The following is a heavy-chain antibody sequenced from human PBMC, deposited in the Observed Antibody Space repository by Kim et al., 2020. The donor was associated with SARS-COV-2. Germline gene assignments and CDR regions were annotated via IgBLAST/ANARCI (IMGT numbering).Heavy chain of an antibody. CDR1: GGSIRSYY. D-gene: IGHD2-15*01. V-gene: IGHV4-59*13. Sequence: SETLSLTCTVSGGSIRSYYWSWIRQAPWKGLEWIGSFYYNGSTNFNPSLKSRVTILVDTSRNQFSLKLSSVTAADTAVYYCARGWGFCIGGNCYSTLIDYWGQGTLVTVSS. J-gene: IGHJ4*02. CDR3: ARGWGFCIGGNCYSTLIDY. CDR2: FYYNGST.